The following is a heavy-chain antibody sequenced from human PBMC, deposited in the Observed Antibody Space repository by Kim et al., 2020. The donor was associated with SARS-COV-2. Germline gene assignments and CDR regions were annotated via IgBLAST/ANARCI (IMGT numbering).Heavy chain of an antibody. D-gene: IGHD5-18*01. V-gene: IGHV3-33*01. CDR2: K. CDR3: ARGWIQLVFDY. J-gene: IGHJ4*02. Sequence: KNYADSVKGRFTISRDNSKNTLYLQMNSLRAEDTAVYYCARGWIQLVFDYWGQGTLVTVSS.